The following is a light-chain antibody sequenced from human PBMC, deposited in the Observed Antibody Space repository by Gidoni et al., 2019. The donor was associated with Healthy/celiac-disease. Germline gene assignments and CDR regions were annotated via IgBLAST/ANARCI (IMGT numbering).Light chain of an antibody. J-gene: IGKJ2*03. CDR2: GAS. CDR3: QQYGSSPGSS. Sequence: EIVLTQSPGTLSLSPGERATLSCRVSQSVSSSYLAWYKQKPGQAPSLLIYGASSRATGIPDTFSGSRSGTDFTLTISRLEPEDFAVYYCQQYGSSPGSSFGQGTKLEIK. V-gene: IGKV3-20*01. CDR1: QSVSSSY.